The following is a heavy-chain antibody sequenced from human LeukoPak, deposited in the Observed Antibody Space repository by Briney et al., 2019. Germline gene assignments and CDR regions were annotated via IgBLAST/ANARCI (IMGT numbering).Heavy chain of an antibody. CDR1: GFTFSSYA. CDR2: SRSKAFGGST. CDR3: TREGIRDGYNSAFDI. V-gene: IGHV3-49*04. D-gene: IGHD5-24*01. Sequence: PPGGSLRLSCAASGFTFSSYAMSWVRQAPGKGLEWVGFSRSKAFGGSTEYAASVKGRFTISRDDSKSIAYLQMNSLKTEDTAVYYCTREGIRDGYNSAFDIWGQGTMVTVSS. J-gene: IGHJ3*02.